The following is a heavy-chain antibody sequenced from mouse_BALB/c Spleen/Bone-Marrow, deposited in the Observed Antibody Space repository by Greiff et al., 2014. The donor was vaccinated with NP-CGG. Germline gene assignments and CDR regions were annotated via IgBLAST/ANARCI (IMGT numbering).Heavy chain of an antibody. CDR1: GFTFSSYG. V-gene: IGHV5-6*01. CDR3: ARQRGGGYYGFFAY. J-gene: IGHJ3*01. D-gene: IGHD1-1*01. Sequence: EVQLVESGGALVKPGGSLKLSCAASGFTFSSYGMSWVCQTPDKRLEWVATISSGDGYTYYPDSVKGRFTISRDNAKNTLYLQMSSLTSEDSAMYYCARQRGGGYYGFFAYWGQGTLVTVSA. CDR2: ISSGDGYT.